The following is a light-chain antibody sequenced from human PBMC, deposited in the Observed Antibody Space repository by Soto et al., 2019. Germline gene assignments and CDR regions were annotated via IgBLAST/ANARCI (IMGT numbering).Light chain of an antibody. CDR1: QSVSTN. CDR3: QQYNNWPPWT. V-gene: IGKV3-15*01. CDR2: GAS. J-gene: IGKJ1*01. Sequence: RVMTQSPATLSLSPGERATLSCRASQSVSTNVAWYQQKPGQAPRLLIYGASTRATDIPARFSGSGSGTDFTLTISSLQSEDFAVYYCQQYNNWPPWTFGQVTKVEVK.